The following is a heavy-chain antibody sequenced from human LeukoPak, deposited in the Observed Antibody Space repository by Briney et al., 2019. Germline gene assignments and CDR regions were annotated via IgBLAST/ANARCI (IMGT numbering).Heavy chain of an antibody. V-gene: IGHV1-18*01. D-gene: IGHD3-22*01. Sequence: ASVKVSCKASGYIFSSYGISWVRQAPGQGLEWMGWISPYNGNTNYAQRLQGRVTMTVDTSTSTAYMEMRSLRSDDTAVYYCARGYYYDSSRGRYIGGDFDYWGQGTLVTVSS. J-gene: IGHJ4*02. CDR3: ARGYYYDSSRGRYIGGDFDY. CDR2: ISPYNGNT. CDR1: GYIFSSYG.